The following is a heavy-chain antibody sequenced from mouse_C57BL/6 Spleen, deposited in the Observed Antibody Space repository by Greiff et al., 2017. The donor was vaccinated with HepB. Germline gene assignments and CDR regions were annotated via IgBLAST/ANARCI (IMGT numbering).Heavy chain of an antibody. V-gene: IGHV1-63*01. J-gene: IGHJ4*01. CDR2: IYPGGGYT. Sequence: QVQLQQSGAELVRPGTSVKMSCKASGYTFTNYWIGWAKQRPGHGLEWIGDIYPGGGYTNYNEKFKGKATLTADKSSSTAYMQFNSLTSEDSAIYYGARSAPYYAMDYWGQGTSVTVSS. CDR3: ARSAPYYAMDY. CDR1: GYTFTNYW.